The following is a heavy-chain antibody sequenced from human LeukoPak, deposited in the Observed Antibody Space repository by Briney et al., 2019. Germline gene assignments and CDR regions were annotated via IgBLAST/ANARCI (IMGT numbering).Heavy chain of an antibody. CDR1: GFTFSSYA. D-gene: IGHD6-13*01. CDR2: ISYDGSNR. CDR3: VRLTAAGRRTDFDY. J-gene: IGHJ4*02. V-gene: IGHV3-30*04. Sequence: GGSLRLSCAASGFTFSSYAMHWVRQAPGKGLEWVAAISYDGSNRYYADSVKGRLPISRDNSKNTLYLQMSSLRTEDTAVYYCVRLTAAGRRTDFDYWGQGTLVTVSS.